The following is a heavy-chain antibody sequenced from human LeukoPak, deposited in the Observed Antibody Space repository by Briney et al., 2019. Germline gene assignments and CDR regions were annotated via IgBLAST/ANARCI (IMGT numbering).Heavy chain of an antibody. D-gene: IGHD2-15*01. Sequence: GGSLRLSCAASGFTFSSYSMNWVRQAPGKGLEWVSSISSSSSYIYYADSVKGRFTISRDNAKNPLYLQMNSLRAEDTAVYYCARERVVAATPGYYYYGMDVWGQGTTVTVSS. CDR2: ISSSSSYI. CDR3: ARERVVAATPGYYYYGMDV. CDR1: GFTFSSYS. J-gene: IGHJ6*02. V-gene: IGHV3-21*01.